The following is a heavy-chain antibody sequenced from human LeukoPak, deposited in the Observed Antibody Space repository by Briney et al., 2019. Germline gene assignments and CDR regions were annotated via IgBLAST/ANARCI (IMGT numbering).Heavy chain of an antibody. Sequence: PGGSLRLSCAASGFTFSSCAMHWVRQAPGKGLEWVAVISYDGSNKYYADSVKGRFTISRDNSKNTLYLQMNSLRAEDTAVYYCARDRNTVYYFDYWGQGTLVIVSS. V-gene: IGHV3-30-3*01. CDR2: ISYDGSNK. CDR3: ARDRNTVYYFDY. CDR1: GFTFSSCA. D-gene: IGHD4-17*01. J-gene: IGHJ4*02.